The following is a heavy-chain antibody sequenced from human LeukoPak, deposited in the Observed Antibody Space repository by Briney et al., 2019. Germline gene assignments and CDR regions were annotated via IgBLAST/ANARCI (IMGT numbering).Heavy chain of an antibody. J-gene: IGHJ5*02. CDR1: GGSVSSGRYY. CDR2: ICYSGST. D-gene: IGHD3-10*01. V-gene: IGHV4-61*01. CDR3: ARDRAALWFRGSNWFDP. Sequence: SETLSLTCTVSGGSVSSGRYYWSWIPQPPGKGLGWIGYICYSGSTNYNPSLKSRVTISVDTSKHQIPLKLSSVTAADTGVHYCARDRAALWFRGSNWFDPWGQGTLVTVSS.